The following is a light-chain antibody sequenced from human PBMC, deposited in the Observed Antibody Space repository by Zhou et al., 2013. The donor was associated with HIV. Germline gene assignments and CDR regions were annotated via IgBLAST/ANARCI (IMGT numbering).Light chain of an antibody. V-gene: IGKV1-16*02. Sequence: DIQMTQSPSSLSASVGDRVTITCRASRDISNYVAWFQQKPGKAPKSLIYAASTLQSGVPPNFSGSGSGTDFTLTINSLQPEDFATYYCQQYDGYGTFGQGTRVEIK. CDR3: QQYDGYGT. J-gene: IGKJ1*01. CDR1: RDISNY. CDR2: AAS.